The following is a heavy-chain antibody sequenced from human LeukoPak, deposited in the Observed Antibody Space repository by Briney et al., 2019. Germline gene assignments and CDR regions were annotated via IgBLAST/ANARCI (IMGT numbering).Heavy chain of an antibody. D-gene: IGHD2-15*01. Sequence: GASVKVSCKASGGTFNSYTTSWVRQAPGQGLEWMGRIIPILGIANYAQKFQGRVTITADKSTSTAYMELSSLRSEDTAVYYCASRDIVVVVAATNTFNIWGQGTMVTVSS. CDR2: IIPILGIA. CDR1: GGTFNSYT. V-gene: IGHV1-69*02. J-gene: IGHJ3*02. CDR3: ASRDIVVVVAATNTFNI.